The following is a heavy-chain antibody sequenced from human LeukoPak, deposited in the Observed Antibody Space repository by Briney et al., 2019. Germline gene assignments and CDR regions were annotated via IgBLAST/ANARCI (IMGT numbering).Heavy chain of an antibody. CDR2: INPNSGGT. J-gene: IGHJ4*02. V-gene: IGHV1-2*02. CDR1: VYTFTGYY. Sequence: ASVKVSCKASVYTFTGYYMHWVRQAPGQGLEWMGWINPNSGGTNYAQKFQGRVTMTRDTSISTAYMELSRLRSDDTAVYYCARDIVVVPAAIPEDYWGQGTLVTVSS. CDR3: ARDIVVVPAAIPEDY. D-gene: IGHD2-2*01.